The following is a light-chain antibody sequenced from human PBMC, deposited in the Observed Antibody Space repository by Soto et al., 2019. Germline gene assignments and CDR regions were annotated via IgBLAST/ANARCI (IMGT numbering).Light chain of an antibody. CDR3: QQYRNWPRT. CDR1: QSVDIN. J-gene: IGKJ1*01. CDR2: GAS. V-gene: IGKV3-15*01. Sequence: IGLRQSPATLSVSPGERVTLSFRASQSVDINLAWYQQKPGQAPRLLVYGASTRATDMPGRFSGRGSGTDFTLTISSLQSDDSAVYYCQQYRNWPRTFGQGTKVDIK.